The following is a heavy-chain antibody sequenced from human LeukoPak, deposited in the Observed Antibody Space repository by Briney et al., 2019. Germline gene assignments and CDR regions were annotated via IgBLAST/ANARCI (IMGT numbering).Heavy chain of an antibody. D-gene: IGHD6-19*01. J-gene: IGHJ3*02. V-gene: IGHV4-39*01. CDR2: LYSGGLT. CDR3: ASGGYSSGWYGSFDI. Sequence: PSETLSLPCTVSGASISSSDYYWGWIRQPPGKGLEWIGSLYSGGLTYYNPSLKSRVTISVDTSKNQFSLKVTSVTAADTAVYSCASGGYSSGWYGSFDIWGQWTVVTVSS. CDR1: GASISSSDYY.